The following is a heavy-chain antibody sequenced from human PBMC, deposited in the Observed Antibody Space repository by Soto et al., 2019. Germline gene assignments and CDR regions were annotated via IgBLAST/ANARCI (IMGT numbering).Heavy chain of an antibody. J-gene: IGHJ5*02. CDR2: IYYSGST. V-gene: IGHV4-30-4*01. CDR3: ARVVNWFDP. Sequence: QPPGKGLEWIGYIYYSGSTYYNPSLKSRVTISVDTSKNQFSLKLSSVTAADTAVYYCARVVNWFDPWGQGTLVTVSS.